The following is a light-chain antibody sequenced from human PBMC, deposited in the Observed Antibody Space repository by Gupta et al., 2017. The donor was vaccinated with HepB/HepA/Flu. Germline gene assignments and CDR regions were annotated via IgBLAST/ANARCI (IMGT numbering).Light chain of an antibody. CDR2: SNN. CDR3: AAWDDSLNGWV. Sequence: QSVLTQPPSASGTPGQRVPISCSGSSPNIGSNTLNWYQQLPGTAPKHLIYSNNQRPSGVPDRFSGSKSGTSASLAISGLQSEDDADYYCAAWDDSLNGWVFGGGTKLTVL. V-gene: IGLV1-44*01. CDR1: SPNIGSNT. J-gene: IGLJ3*02.